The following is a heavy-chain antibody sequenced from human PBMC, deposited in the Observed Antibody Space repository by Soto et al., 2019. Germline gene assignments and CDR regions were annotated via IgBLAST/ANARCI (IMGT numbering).Heavy chain of an antibody. CDR1: GFTFSSYA. Sequence: EVQLSGSGGGLVQPGGSLRLSCAASGFTFSSYAMSWVRQAPGKGLEWVSAISGSSTSTYYADSVKGRFTISRDNSKNTLYLQMNSLRAEDTAVYYCAQDPSSGFAMENYFDYWGQGTLVTVSS. D-gene: IGHD3-10*01. V-gene: IGHV3-23*01. J-gene: IGHJ4*02. CDR3: AQDPSSGFAMENYFDY. CDR2: ISGSSTST.